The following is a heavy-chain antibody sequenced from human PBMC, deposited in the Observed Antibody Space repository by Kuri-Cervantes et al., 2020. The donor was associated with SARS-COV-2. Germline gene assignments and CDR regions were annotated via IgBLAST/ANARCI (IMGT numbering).Heavy chain of an antibody. Sequence: GGSLRLSCAASGLTFSSYAMHWVRQAPGKGLEWVGRTRNKANSYTTEYAASVKGRFTISRDDSKNSLYLQMNSLKTEDTAVYYCCRITMVRGVIIPDYWGQGTLVTVSS. J-gene: IGHJ4*02. V-gene: IGHV3-72*01. CDR2: TRNKANSYTT. CDR3: CRITMVRGVIIPDY. D-gene: IGHD3-10*01. CDR1: GLTFSSYA.